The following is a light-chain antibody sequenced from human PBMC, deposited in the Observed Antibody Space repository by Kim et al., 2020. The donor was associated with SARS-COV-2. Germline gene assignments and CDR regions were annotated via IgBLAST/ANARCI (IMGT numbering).Light chain of an antibody. CDR1: QSISSW. CDR3: QQYNSYSPT. CDR2: EAS. Sequence: SASVGDRVTITCRASQSISSWLAWYQQKPGKGPNLLIYEASRLQSGVPSRFSGSGSGTDFTLTISSLQPDDFATYYCQQYNSYSPTFGQGTKLEI. J-gene: IGKJ2*01. V-gene: IGKV1-5*03.